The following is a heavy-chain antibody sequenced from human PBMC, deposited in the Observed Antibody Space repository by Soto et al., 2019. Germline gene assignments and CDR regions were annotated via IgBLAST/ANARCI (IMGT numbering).Heavy chain of an antibody. CDR2: IRSKSNSYAT. D-gene: IGHD3-3*01. V-gene: IGHV3-73*01. Sequence: GGSLRLSCAASVFTVSGSAMHWVRQASGKGLEWVGRIRSKSNSYATAYGASVKGRFTISRDDSKYTAYLQMNSLKTEDTAVYYCARQRADYDFWSGYQNWFDPWGQGTLVTVSS. CDR1: VFTVSGSA. J-gene: IGHJ5*02. CDR3: ARQRADYDFWSGYQNWFDP.